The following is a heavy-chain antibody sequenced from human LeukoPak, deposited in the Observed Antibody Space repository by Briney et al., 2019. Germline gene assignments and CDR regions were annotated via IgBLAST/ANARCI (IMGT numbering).Heavy chain of an antibody. CDR2: ISWNSGSI. D-gene: IGHD3-3*01. J-gene: IGHJ4*02. CDR3: AKGGHYDFWSGPNYYFDY. CDR1: GFTFDDYA. Sequence: GGSLRLSCAASGFTFDDYAMHWVRQAPGKGLEWVSGISWNSGSIGYADSVKGRFTISRDNAKNSLYLQMNSLRAEDTALYYCAKGGHYDFWSGPNYYFDYWGQGTLVTVSS. V-gene: IGHV3-9*01.